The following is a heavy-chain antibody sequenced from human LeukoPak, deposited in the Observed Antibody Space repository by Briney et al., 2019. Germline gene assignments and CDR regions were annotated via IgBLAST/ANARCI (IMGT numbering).Heavy chain of an antibody. D-gene: IGHD3-10*01. V-gene: IGHV4-34*01. CDR1: GGSFSGYY. Sequence: PSETLSLTYAVYGGSFSGYYWSSVRQPPGKGLEWLGEINHSGSTNYNPSLNGRVTISGDTSKNQVSLKLSSVTAADTAVYYCASRILLWFGELHHYYFDYWGQGTLVTVSS. J-gene: IGHJ4*02. CDR3: ASRILLWFGELHHYYFDY. CDR2: INHSGST.